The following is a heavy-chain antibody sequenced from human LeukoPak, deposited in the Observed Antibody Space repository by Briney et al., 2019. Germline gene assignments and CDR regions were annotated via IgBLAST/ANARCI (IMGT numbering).Heavy chain of an antibody. Sequence: SETLSLTCAVSGGSISGGGYSWSWIRQPPGKGLEWIGYIYHSGSTYYNPSLKSRVTISVDRSKNQFSLKLSSVTAADTAVYYCARDIVESWFDPWGQGTLVTVSS. J-gene: IGHJ5*02. CDR2: IYHSGST. CDR1: GGSISGGGYS. CDR3: ARDIVESWFDP. V-gene: IGHV4-30-2*01. D-gene: IGHD2-15*01.